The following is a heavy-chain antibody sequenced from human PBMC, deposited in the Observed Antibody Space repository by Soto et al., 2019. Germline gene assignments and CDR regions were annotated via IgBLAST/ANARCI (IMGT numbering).Heavy chain of an antibody. CDR3: ARGPGIAVIPGALEDVHYDY. CDR1: GQSFSGHT. V-gene: IGHV4-34*01. D-gene: IGHD2-2*01. J-gene: IGHJ4*02. Sequence: QVQLQQWGAGLLKPSETLSLTCAVYGQSFSGHTWSWIRQSPGKGLEWIGEISQSGSTYYNPSLTTRVTISADTSKTQFSPTLNSVTAADTGVSYRARGPGIAVIPGALEDVHYDYWGQGTLVSVSS. CDR2: ISQSGST.